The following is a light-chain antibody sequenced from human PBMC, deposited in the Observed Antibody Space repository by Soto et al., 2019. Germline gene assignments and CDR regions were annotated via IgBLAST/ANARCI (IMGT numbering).Light chain of an antibody. J-gene: IGKJ5*01. CDR3: QQRDSWPIT. Sequence: EIVMTQSPATLSVSPGESATLSCRSSQSVSGSYLAWYQQKPGQAPRLLIFGASNRATGIPARFSGSGSGTDFTLTINSLEPDDFAVYYCQQRDSWPITFGQGTRLEI. CDR1: QSVSGSY. CDR2: GAS. V-gene: IGKV3D-20*02.